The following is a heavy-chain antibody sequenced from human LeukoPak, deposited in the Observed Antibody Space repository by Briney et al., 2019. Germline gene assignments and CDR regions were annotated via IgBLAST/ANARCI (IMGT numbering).Heavy chain of an antibody. J-gene: IGHJ4*02. V-gene: IGHV3-53*01. CDR1: GFTVSSNY. CDR2: IYSGGST. CDR3: ARIPYGSGVFDY. Sequence: GGSLRLSCAASGFTVSSNYMSWVRQAPGKGLEWVSVIYSGGSTYYADSVKGRFTISRDNSKNTLYLQMNSLRAEDMAVYYCARIPYGSGVFDYWGQGTLVTVSS. D-gene: IGHD3-10*01.